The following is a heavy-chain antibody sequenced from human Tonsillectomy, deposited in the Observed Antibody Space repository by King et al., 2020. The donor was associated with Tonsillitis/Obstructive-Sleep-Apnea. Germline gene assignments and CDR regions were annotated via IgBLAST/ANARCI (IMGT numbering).Heavy chain of an antibody. D-gene: IGHD2-2*03. Sequence: VQLQESGPGLVKPSETLSLTCTVSGGSISSYYWSGIRQPPGKGLEWIGYIYYSGSTNYNPSLKSRVTISVDTSKNQPSLKLSSVTAADTAVYYCARGPWVSGYSFDYWGQGTLVTVSS. J-gene: IGHJ4*02. CDR3: ARGPWVSGYSFDY. V-gene: IGHV4-59*01. CDR1: GGSISSYY. CDR2: IYYSGST.